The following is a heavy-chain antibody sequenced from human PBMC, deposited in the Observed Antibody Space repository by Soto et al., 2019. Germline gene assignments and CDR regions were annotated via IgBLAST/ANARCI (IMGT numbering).Heavy chain of an antibody. CDR3: ARNSEFEDPEVYYYYYGLDV. CDR1: GFTFSSYS. Sequence: PGGSLRLSCAASGFTFSSYSMNWVRQAPGKGLEWVSSISSSSSYIYYADSVKGRFTISRDNAKNSLYLQMNSLRAEDTAVYYCARNSEFEDPEVYYYYYGLDVWGQGTTVTVSS. D-gene: IGHD3-10*01. J-gene: IGHJ6*01. CDR2: ISSSSSYI. V-gene: IGHV3-21*01.